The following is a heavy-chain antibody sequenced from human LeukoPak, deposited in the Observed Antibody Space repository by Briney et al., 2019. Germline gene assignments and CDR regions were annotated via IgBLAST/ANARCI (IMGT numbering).Heavy chain of an antibody. D-gene: IGHD3-16*01. Sequence: ASVKVSCKTSEYTFTDYYLHCVRQAPGQSLEWMGWINPNSGTTNYAQRLQGRSTMTSDKSISPAQIALNRLKSADTSMYYCARAYTTPNCPYWGQGTLVTVSS. J-gene: IGHJ4*02. CDR2: INPNSGTT. CDR3: ARAYTTPNCPY. V-gene: IGHV1-2*02. CDR1: EYTFTDYY.